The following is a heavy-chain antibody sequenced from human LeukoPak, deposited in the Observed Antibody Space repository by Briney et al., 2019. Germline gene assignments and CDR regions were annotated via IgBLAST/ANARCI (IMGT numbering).Heavy chain of an antibody. D-gene: IGHD3-22*01. CDR1: GGSISSYY. Sequence: SETLSLTCTVSGGSISSYYWSWIRQPPGKGLEWIGYIYYSGSTNYNPSLKSRVTISVDTSKNQFSLKLSSVTAADTAVYYCARDHRRYYYYDSSGYYYHTKLDYWGQGTLVTVSS. CDR3: ARDHRRYYYYDSSGYYYHTKLDY. CDR2: IYYSGST. V-gene: IGHV4-59*12. J-gene: IGHJ4*02.